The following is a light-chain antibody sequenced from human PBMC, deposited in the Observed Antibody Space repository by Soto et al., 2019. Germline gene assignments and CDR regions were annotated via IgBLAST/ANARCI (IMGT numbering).Light chain of an antibody. Sequence: DIQMTQSPSSLSASVGDRVTITCQASQAISNYLNCYQQKPGKAPELLIYDASNLETGVPSTFSGSGSGKDLTFTISRLQPEDIATYYCQQYDNLPRWTFGQGTKVEMK. J-gene: IGKJ1*01. CDR1: QAISNY. V-gene: IGKV1-33*01. CDR3: QQYDNLPRWT. CDR2: DAS.